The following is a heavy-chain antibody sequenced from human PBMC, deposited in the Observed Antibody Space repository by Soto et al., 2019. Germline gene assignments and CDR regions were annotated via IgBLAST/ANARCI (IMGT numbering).Heavy chain of an antibody. CDR3: ATERFGMSDY. J-gene: IGHJ4*02. Sequence: GSLRLSCAASGFTFSSYGMHWVRQAPGKGLEWVAVIWHDGSYKNYADSVKGRFTISKDNSKNTLYLQMDSLRAEDTAVYYCATERFGMSDYWGPGTLVTVSS. CDR2: IWHDGSYK. CDR1: GFTFSSYG. D-gene: IGHD3-10*01. V-gene: IGHV3-33*01.